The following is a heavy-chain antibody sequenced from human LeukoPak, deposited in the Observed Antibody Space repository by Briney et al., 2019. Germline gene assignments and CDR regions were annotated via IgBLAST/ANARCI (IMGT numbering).Heavy chain of an antibody. Sequence: PGGSLRLSCAASGFIFSDHYMDWVRQAPGKGLEWVGRTRNKADSYTTEYAASVKGRLNISRDDSKNSLYLQMNSLKTEDTAVYYCTRRDRSGYYSFDYWGQGTLVTVSS. D-gene: IGHD3-22*01. V-gene: IGHV3-72*01. CDR1: GFIFSDHY. CDR3: TRRDRSGYYSFDY. CDR2: TRNKADSYTT. J-gene: IGHJ4*02.